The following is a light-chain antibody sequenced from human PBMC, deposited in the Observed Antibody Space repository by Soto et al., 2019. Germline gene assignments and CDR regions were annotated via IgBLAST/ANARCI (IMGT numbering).Light chain of an antibody. Sequence: QSALTQPPSASGSPGQSVTIPCSGTNSDVGGYDSVSWYQHHPGKVPKLIIFDVDKWPSGVPDRFSGFKSGNTASLTVSGLRAEDEADYYCSSYAGSNTFVFGTGTKVTVL. V-gene: IGLV2-8*01. CDR1: NSDVGGYDS. CDR2: DVD. J-gene: IGLJ1*01. CDR3: SSYAGSNTFV.